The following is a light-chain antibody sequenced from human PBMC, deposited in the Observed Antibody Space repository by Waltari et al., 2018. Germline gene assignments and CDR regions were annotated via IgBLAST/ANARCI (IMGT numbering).Light chain of an antibody. V-gene: IGLV2-14*03. CDR3: SSYTSNNRVI. CDR2: DVD. CDR1: SSDIGTYGY. J-gene: IGLJ2*01. Sequence: QSAMTQPASVSGSPGQSITISCAGTSSDIGTYGYVPWYEQYPGKVPKLILYDVDKRPSGVSNRFSGSQSGNTASLTISGLQAEDEADYYCSSYTSNNRVIFGGGTKLTVL.